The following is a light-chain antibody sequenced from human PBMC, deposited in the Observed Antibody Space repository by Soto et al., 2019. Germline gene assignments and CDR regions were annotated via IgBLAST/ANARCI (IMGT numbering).Light chain of an antibody. CDR2: AAS. J-gene: IGKJ4*01. CDR1: ETISSY. Sequence: DIQMTQSPSSLSASVGDRVTITCRASETISSYVNWYQQKPGKAPKLLISAASTLHTGVPSRFSGSGSGTDFTLTINSLQPEDFATYDCQQSYTTPFTFGGGTKVEIK. V-gene: IGKV1-39*01. CDR3: QQSYTTPFT.